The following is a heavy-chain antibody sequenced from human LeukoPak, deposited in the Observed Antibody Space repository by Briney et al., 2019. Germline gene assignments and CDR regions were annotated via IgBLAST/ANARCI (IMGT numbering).Heavy chain of an antibody. CDR3: ARRAGAYSHPYDY. J-gene: IGHJ4*02. D-gene: IGHD4/OR15-4a*01. V-gene: IGHV3-11*01. CDR1: GFTFSDYN. CDR2: ISRSGSTK. Sequence: GGSLRLSCAASGFTFSDYNMRWIRQAPGKGLEWVSSISRSGSTKYYADSVKGRFTISRDNSKNTLYLQMNSLRAEDTAVYYCARRAGAYSHPYDYWGQGTLVTVSS.